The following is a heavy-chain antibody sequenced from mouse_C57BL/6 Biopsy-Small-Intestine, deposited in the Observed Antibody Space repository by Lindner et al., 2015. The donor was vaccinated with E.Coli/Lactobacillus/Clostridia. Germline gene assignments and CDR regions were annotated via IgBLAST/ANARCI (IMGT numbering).Heavy chain of an antibody. CDR3: AKTQIYDGYYLAY. CDR2: INPNDGTT. CDR1: GYSFTDYN. Sequence: VQLQESGPELVKPGASVKISCKASGYSFTDYNMNWVKQSNGKSLEWIGVINPNDGTTSYNQKFKGKATLTVDQSSSTAYMQLNSLTSEDSAVYYCAKTQIYDGYYLAYWGPRGLWSLSLQ. V-gene: IGHV1-39*01. D-gene: IGHD2-3*01. J-gene: IGHJ3*01.